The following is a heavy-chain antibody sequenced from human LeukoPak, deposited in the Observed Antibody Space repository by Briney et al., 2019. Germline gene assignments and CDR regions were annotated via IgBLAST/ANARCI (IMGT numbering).Heavy chain of an antibody. V-gene: IGHV4-61*02. CDR1: GGSISSGGYY. Sequence: SETLSLTCTVSGGSISSGGYYWSWIRQPAGKGLEWIGRIYTSGSTNYNPSLKSRVTMSVDTSKNQFSLKLSSVTAADTAVYYCARGKRRGYSYGFAAFDIWGQGTMVTVSS. CDR3: ARGKRRGYSYGFAAFDI. J-gene: IGHJ3*02. CDR2: IYTSGST. D-gene: IGHD5-18*01.